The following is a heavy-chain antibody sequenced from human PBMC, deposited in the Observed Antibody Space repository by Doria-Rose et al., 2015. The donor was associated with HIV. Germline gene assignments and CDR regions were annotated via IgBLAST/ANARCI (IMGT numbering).Heavy chain of an antibody. CDR1: GYTFTDYY. J-gene: IGHJ5*02. CDR2: INPNNGDT. D-gene: IGHD3-22*01. V-gene: IGHV1-2*04. CDR3: AREVGYYYDSSGYYPGWFDP. Sequence: QLVQSGAEVKKPGASVKVSCKASGYTFTDYYIHWVRQAPGQGLEWMGWINPNNGDTNYAQKFQGWVTVTRDTSITTVYMELSRLRSDDTAVYYCAREVGYYYDSSGYYPGWFDPWGQGTLITVSS.